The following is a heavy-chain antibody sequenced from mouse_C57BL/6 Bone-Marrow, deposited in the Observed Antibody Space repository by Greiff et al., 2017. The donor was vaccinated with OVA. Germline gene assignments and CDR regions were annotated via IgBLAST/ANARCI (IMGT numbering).Heavy chain of an antibody. CDR1: GYTFTSYW. CDR2: IHPSDSDT. D-gene: IGHD1-1*01. CDR3: AIDPYYYGSRGD. Sequence: VQLQQPGAELVKPGASVKVSCKASGYTFTSYWMHWVKQRPGQGLEWIGRIHPSDSDTNYNQKFKGKATLTVAKSSSTADMQLSSLTSEDSAVYYCAIDPYYYGSRGDWGKGTTLTVSS. V-gene: IGHV1-74*01. J-gene: IGHJ2*01.